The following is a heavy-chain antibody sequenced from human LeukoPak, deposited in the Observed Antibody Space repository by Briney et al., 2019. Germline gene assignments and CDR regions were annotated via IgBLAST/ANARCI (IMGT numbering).Heavy chain of an antibody. CDR2: IYYSGST. CDR3: ARGIDYGDFKPFDY. Sequence: SETLSPTCTVSGGSISSYYWSWIRQPPGKGLEWIGYIYYSGSTNYNPSLKSRVTISVDTSKNQFSLKLSSVTAADTAVYYCARGIDYGDFKPFDYWGQGTLVTVSS. D-gene: IGHD4-17*01. J-gene: IGHJ4*02. V-gene: IGHV4-59*01. CDR1: GGSISSYY.